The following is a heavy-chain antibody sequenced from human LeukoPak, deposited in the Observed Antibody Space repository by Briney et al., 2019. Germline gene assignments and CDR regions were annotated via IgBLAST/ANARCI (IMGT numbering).Heavy chain of an antibody. V-gene: IGHV4-61*02. J-gene: IGHJ1*01. CDR3: ASGSSSWYPLLVQN. D-gene: IGHD6-13*01. Sequence: SETLSLTCTVSGGSISSGSYYWSWIRQPAGKGLEWIGRIYTSGSTNYNPSLKSRVTISVDTSKNQFSLKLNSVTAADTAVYYCASGSSSWYPLLVQNWGQGTLVTVSS. CDR1: GGSISSGSYY. CDR2: IYTSGST.